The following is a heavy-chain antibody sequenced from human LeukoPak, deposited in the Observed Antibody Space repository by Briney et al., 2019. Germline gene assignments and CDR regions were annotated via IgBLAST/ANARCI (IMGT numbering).Heavy chain of an antibody. CDR3: TRPSYSSSSPDS. J-gene: IGHJ4*02. V-gene: IGHV5-51*01. Sequence: GESLKISCKASGYSFSSYWIAWVRQMPGKGLEWMGIIYPGDSDTRYSPSFQGQVTISVDKSTSNAYLQWSSLKASDTAMYYCTRPSYSSSSPDSWGQGTLVTVSS. CDR2: IYPGDSDT. D-gene: IGHD6-6*01. CDR1: GYSFSSYW.